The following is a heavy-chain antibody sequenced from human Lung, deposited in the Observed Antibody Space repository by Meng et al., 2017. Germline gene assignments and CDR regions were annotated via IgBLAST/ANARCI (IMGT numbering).Heavy chain of an antibody. J-gene: IGHJ5*02. V-gene: IGHV4-31*03. CDR2: IHYSGST. CDR3: ARYVFDSSSLYSNWFDP. Sequence: QVQLQESGPGLVKPSQTLPLTCTVTGGSISSGTYYWGWIRQLPGKGLEWIAYIHYSGSTYYSPSLKSRVTISVDTSKNQLSLKLSSMPAADTAVYYCARYVFDSSSLYSNWFDPWGQGTLVTVSS. D-gene: IGHD3-22*01. CDR1: GGSISSGTYY.